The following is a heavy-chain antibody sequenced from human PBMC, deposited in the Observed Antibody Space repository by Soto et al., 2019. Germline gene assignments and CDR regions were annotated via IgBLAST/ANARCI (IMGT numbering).Heavy chain of an antibody. D-gene: IGHD3-16*01. CDR3: ARAGYLPFAPWGDY. J-gene: IGHJ4*02. V-gene: IGHV1-18*04. CDR1: GYSFNSYG. CDR2: ISGYNGNF. Sequence: QVVLVQSGPEVKKPGASVKLSCKASGYSFNSYGVAWVRQAPGQGLEWMGWISGYNGNFMYAEKVEERVTITTDTSTSSAYLALRSLRIDAAAEYCCARAGYLPFAPWGDYLSQGTLVT.